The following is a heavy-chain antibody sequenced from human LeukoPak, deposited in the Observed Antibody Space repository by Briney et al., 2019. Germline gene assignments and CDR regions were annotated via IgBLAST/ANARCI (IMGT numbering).Heavy chain of an antibody. V-gene: IGHV4-4*02. CDR2: VHLDGRT. CDR1: GGSVSSTNW. CDR3: AREGGFYRPLDY. Sequence: PSETLSLTCGVSGGSVSSTNWWTWIRQPPGKGLEWIGEVHLDGRTNFNPSLKSRLTVSVDLSENHVSLKLTSVTAADTAVYYCAREGGFYRPLDYSGQGTLVTVSS. D-gene: IGHD6-25*01. J-gene: IGHJ4*02.